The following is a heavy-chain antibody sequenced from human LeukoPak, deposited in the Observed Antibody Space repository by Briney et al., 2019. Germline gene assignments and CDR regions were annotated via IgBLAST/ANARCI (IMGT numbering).Heavy chain of an antibody. CDR1: GFTFSSYA. Sequence: GGSLRLSCAASGFTFSSYAMHWVRRAPGKGLEWVAVISYDGSNKYYADSVKGRFTISRDNSKNTLYLQMNSLRAEDTAVYYCAKRRDYFDYWGQGTLVTVSS. J-gene: IGHJ4*02. V-gene: IGHV3-30-3*02. CDR3: AKRRDYFDY. CDR2: ISYDGSNK.